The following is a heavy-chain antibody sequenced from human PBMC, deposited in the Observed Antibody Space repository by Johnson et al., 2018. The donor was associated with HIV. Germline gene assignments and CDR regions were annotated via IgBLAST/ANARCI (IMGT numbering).Heavy chain of an antibody. J-gene: IGHJ3*02. CDR2: ISYDGSNK. V-gene: IGHV3-30*03. D-gene: IGHD3-10*01. CDR1: GFTFSSYG. CDR3: TTTEMVRGASSYAFDI. Sequence: VQLVESGGGLVQPGGSLKLSCAASGFTFSSYGMQWVRQAPGKWLEWVAVISYDGSNKYYADSVKGRFTISRDNSKNTLYLQMNSLKTEDTAVYYCTTTEMVRGASSYAFDIWGQGTMVIVSS.